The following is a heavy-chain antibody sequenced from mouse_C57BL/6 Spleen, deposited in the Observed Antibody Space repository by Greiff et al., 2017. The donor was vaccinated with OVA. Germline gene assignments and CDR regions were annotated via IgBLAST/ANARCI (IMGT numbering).Heavy chain of an antibody. J-gene: IGHJ4*01. Sequence: QVQLQQSGPGLVQPSQSLSITCTVSGFSLTSYGVHWVRQSPGKGLEWLGVIWSGGSTDYNAAFISRLSISKDNSKSHVFFKMNSLQADDTAIYYCARELPRFMDYWGQGTSVTVSS. D-gene: IGHD2-1*01. CDR3: ARELPRFMDY. CDR2: IWSGGST. V-gene: IGHV2-2*01. CDR1: GFSLTSYG.